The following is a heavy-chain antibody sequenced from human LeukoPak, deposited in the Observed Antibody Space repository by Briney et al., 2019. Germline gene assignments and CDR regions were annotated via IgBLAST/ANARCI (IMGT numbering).Heavy chain of an antibody. J-gene: IGHJ6*03. D-gene: IGHD2-15*01. V-gene: IGHV4-34*01. CDR3: ARGKSVVVAATPAYYYYMDV. CDR2: INHSGST. Sequence: SETLSLTCAVYGGSFSGYYWSWIRQPPGKGLEWIGEINHSGSTNYNPSLKSRVTISVDTSKKQFSLKLSSVIAADTAVYYCARGKSVVVAATPAYYYYMDVWGKGTTVTVSS. CDR1: GGSFSGYY.